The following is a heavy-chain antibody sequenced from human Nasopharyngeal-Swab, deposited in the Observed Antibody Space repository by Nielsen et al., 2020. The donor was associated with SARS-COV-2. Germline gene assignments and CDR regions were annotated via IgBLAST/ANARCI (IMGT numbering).Heavy chain of an antibody. V-gene: IGHV1-2*06. J-gene: IGHJ5*02. Sequence: WVRQAPEQGLEWMGRINPNSGGTNYAQKFQGRVTMTRDTSISTAYMELSRLRSDDTAVYYCARERQRANWFDPWGQGTLVTVSS. CDR2: INPNSGGT. CDR3: ARERQRANWFDP. D-gene: IGHD6-25*01.